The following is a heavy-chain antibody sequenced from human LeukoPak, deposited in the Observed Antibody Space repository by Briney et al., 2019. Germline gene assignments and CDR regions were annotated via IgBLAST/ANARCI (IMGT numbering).Heavy chain of an antibody. V-gene: IGHV3-48*01. Sequence: GGSLRLSCAASGFTFSSSSMNWVRQAPGKGLEWVSYTSSGSNTIYYADSVKGRFTISRDNAKNSLYLQMISLRAEDTAMYYCARASQGSYYYFMDVWGKGTTVTVSS. CDR1: GFTFSSSS. D-gene: IGHD6-6*01. J-gene: IGHJ6*03. CDR3: ARASQGSYYYFMDV. CDR2: TSSGSNTI.